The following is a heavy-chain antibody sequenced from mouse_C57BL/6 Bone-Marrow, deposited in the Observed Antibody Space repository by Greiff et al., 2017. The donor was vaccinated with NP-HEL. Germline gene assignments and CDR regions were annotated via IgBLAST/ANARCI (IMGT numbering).Heavy chain of an antibody. CDR1: GFNIKDDY. Sequence: EVQLQQSGAELVRPGASVKLSCTASGFNIKDDYMHWVKQRPEQGLEWIGWIDPENGDTEYASKFQGKATITADTSSNTAYLQLSSLTSEDTAVYYCTTLYSNLYYYARDYWGQGTSVTVSS. V-gene: IGHV14-4*01. D-gene: IGHD2-5*01. J-gene: IGHJ4*01. CDR3: TTLYSNLYYYARDY. CDR2: IDPENGDT.